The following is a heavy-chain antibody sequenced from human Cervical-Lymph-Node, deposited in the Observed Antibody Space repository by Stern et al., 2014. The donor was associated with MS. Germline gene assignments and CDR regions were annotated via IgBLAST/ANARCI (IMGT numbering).Heavy chain of an antibody. V-gene: IGHV1-69*01. J-gene: IGHJ5*02. CDR2: IMPTFGSA. Sequence: QVQLVQSGAEVKKPGSSVKVSCKAPGGTFSNYGISWLRQAPGQGLEWMGGIMPTFGSANYAQKFQGRMTIIADEGASTGYLELSSLRSNDTAVYYCARDHFTMVRGVVTSRNWFAPWGQGTLVTVSS. D-gene: IGHD3-10*01. CDR3: ARDHFTMVRGVVTSRNWFAP. CDR1: GGTFSNYG.